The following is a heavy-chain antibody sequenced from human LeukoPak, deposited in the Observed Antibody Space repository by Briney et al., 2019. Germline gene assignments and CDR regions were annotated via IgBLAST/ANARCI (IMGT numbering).Heavy chain of an antibody. CDR2: ISGSGGST. Sequence: PGGSLRLSCAASGFTFGSYAMSWVRQAPGKGLEWVSAISGSGGSTYYADSVKGRFTISRDNSKNTLYLQMNSLRAEDTAVYYCAKPAVGYGDYGVDYWGQGTLVTVSS. V-gene: IGHV3-23*01. CDR1: GFTFGSYA. D-gene: IGHD4-17*01. J-gene: IGHJ4*02. CDR3: AKPAVGYGDYGVDY.